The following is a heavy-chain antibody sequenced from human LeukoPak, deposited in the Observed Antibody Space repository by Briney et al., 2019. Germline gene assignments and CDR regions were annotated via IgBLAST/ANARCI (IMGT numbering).Heavy chain of an antibody. V-gene: IGHV3-23*01. Sequence: GGSLRLSCAASGFTFSSYAMRWVRQAPGKGLEWVSAISGSGGSTYYADSVKGRFTISRDNSKNTLYLQMNSLRAEDTAVYYCAKDGEAVAALNYFDYWGQGTLVTVSS. CDR2: ISGSGGST. CDR3: AKDGEAVAALNYFDY. D-gene: IGHD6-19*01. CDR1: GFTFSSYA. J-gene: IGHJ4*02.